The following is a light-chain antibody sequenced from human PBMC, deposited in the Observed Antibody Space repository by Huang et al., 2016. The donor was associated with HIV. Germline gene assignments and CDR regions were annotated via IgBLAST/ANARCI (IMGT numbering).Light chain of an antibody. CDR1: KSVETS. Sequence: EIVLTQSPATLSLSPGDRATLSCRASKSVETSLAWYQQKPGQPPRLHMYNASIRATGIPGRFSGSGSGTDFTLTISSLEPDDFEVYYCQQRSKWPPVYTFGQGTKLEIK. V-gene: IGKV3-11*01. CDR3: QQRSKWPPVYT. CDR2: NAS. J-gene: IGKJ2*01.